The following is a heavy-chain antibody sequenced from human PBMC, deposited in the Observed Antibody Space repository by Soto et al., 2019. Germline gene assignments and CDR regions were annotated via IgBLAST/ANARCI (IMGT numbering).Heavy chain of an antibody. CDR2: IYYSGST. V-gene: IGHV4-39*01. CDR3: ARPLYSSNRGGDDAFDI. Sequence: PSETLSLTCTVSGGSISSSSYYWGWIRQPPGKRLERIGSIYYSGSTYYNPSLKSRVTISVDTSKKQFSLKLSSVTAADTAVYFCARPLYSSNRGGDDAFDIWGQGTMVTVS. D-gene: IGHD6-19*01. CDR1: GGSISSSSYY. J-gene: IGHJ3*02.